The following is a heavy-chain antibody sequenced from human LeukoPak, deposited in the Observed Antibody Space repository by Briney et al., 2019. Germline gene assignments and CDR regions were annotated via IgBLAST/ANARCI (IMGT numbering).Heavy chain of an antibody. CDR1: GYTFTGYY. V-gene: IGHV1-2*02. D-gene: IGHD4-17*01. CDR2: INPNSGGT. J-gene: IGHJ4*02. CDR3: ARVSLGRLTGTSDY. Sequence: GASVKVSCKASGYTFTGYYMHWVRQAPGQGLEWMGWINPNSGGTNYAQKFQGRVTMTRDTSISTAYMELSRLRSDDTAVYYCARVSLGRLTGTSDYWGQGTLVTVSS.